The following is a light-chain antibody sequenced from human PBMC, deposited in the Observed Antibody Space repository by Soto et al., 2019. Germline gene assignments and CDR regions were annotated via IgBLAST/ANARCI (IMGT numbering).Light chain of an antibody. J-gene: IGKJ2*01. Sequence: DIVMTQSPDSLAVSLGERATINCKSSQSVLYSSNNKNYLAWYQQKPGQPPKLLIYWASTRESGVPDRFSGSWSGTDFTLTISSLQAEHVAVYYCQQYYSTPYTFGHGTKREIK. CDR2: WAS. CDR1: QSVLYSSNNKNY. CDR3: QQYYSTPYT. V-gene: IGKV4-1*01.